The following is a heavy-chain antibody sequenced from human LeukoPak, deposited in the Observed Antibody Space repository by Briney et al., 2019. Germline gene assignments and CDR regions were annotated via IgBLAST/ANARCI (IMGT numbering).Heavy chain of an antibody. CDR2: IYHTGTT. V-gene: IGHV4-38-2*01. J-gene: IGHJ5*02. D-gene: IGHD2-2*02. CDR3: ARLGCGSTSCYKIWFDP. Sequence: PSETLSLTCAVSGFSISSGDYWGWIQQPPGKGLEWIGTIYHTGTTYYNPSLKSRVTIPVDTSSNQFSLRLSSVTAADTAVYYCARLGCGSTSCYKIWFDPWGQGTLVTVSS. CDR1: GFSISSGDY.